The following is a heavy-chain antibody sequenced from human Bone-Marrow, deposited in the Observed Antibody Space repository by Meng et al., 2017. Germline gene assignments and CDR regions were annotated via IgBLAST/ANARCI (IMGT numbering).Heavy chain of an antibody. J-gene: IGHJ4*02. Sequence: GESLKISCAASGFTFSSYAMSWVRQAPGKGLEWVSAISGSGGSTYYADSVKGRFTISRDNSKNTLYLQMNSLRAEDTAVYYCARGGGLLWFGEPFDYWGQGTLVTVSS. V-gene: IGHV3-23*01. CDR3: ARGGGLLWFGEPFDY. CDR1: GFTFSSYA. D-gene: IGHD3-10*01. CDR2: ISGSGGST.